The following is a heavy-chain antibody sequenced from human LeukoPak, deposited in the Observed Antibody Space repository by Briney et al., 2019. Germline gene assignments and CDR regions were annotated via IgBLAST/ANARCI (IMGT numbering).Heavy chain of an antibody. D-gene: IGHD3-22*01. V-gene: IGHV1-18*01. Sequence: GASVKVSCKASGYTFTSYGISWVRQAPGQGLEWMGWISAYNGNTNYAQKLQGRVTMTTDTSTSTAYMELRSLRSDDTAVYYCARAMRPYYYDSSGYYFDYWGQGTLVTVSS. J-gene: IGHJ4*02. CDR2: ISAYNGNT. CDR1: GYTFTSYG. CDR3: ARAMRPYYYDSSGYYFDY.